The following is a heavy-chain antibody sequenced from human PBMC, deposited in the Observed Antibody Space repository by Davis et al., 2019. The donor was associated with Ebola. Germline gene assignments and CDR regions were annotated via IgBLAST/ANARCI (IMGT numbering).Heavy chain of an antibody. Sequence: HTGGSLRLSCAASGFTFSSYWIHWVRQAPGKGLMWVARINSDGGTTDFADSVKGRFTISRDNAKNTLFLHMNSLRADDTAVYYCARAPPHGPQPVFWYFDFWGRGTLVTVSS. J-gene: IGHJ2*01. CDR1: GFTFSSYW. CDR2: INSDGGTT. CDR3: ARAPPHGPQPVFWYFDF. D-gene: IGHD1-14*01. V-gene: IGHV3-74*01.